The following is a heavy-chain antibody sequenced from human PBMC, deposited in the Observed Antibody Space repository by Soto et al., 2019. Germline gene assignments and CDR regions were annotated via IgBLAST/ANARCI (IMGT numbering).Heavy chain of an antibody. J-gene: IGHJ5*02. V-gene: IGHV1-46*01. CDR3: ARDQTVWSGLNWFDP. D-gene: IGHD3-3*01. CDR2: INPSGGST. CDR1: GYTFTIYY. Sequence: ASVKVSCKASGYTFTIYYMHWVRQAPGQGLEWMGIINPSGGSTSYAQKFQGRVTMTRDTSTSTVYMELSSLRSEDTAVYYCARDQTVWSGLNWFDPWGQGTLVTVSS.